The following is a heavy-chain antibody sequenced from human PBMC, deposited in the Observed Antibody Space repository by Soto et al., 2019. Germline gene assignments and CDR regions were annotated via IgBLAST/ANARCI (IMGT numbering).Heavy chain of an antibody. CDR2: IIPIFGTA. V-gene: IGHV1-69*13. CDR3: ACTDYYSNFYYYGMDV. CDR1: GGTFSSYA. Sequence: ASVKVSCKASGGTFSSYAISWVRQAPGQGLEWMGGIIPIFGTANSAQKFQVRVTITADESTSTAYMELSSLRSEDTAVYYCACTDYYSNFYYYGMDVWGQGTTVTVSS. D-gene: IGHD3-9*01. J-gene: IGHJ6*01.